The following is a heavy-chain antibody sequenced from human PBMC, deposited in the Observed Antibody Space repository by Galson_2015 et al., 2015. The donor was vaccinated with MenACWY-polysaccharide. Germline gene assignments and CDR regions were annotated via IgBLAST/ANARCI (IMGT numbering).Heavy chain of an antibody. CDR1: GFTFSSIP. D-gene: IGHD3-22*01. V-gene: IGHV3-21*04. CDR3: ARLPLSYDSGGYYSRQTADYYFDH. J-gene: IGHJ4*02. Sequence: SLRLSCAASGFTFSSIPMYWVRQAPGKGLEWVSSISGSSNVYYAASVKGRFSISRDNAKNSVYLQMNSLRAEDTAVYYCARLPLSYDSGGYYSRQTADYYFDHWGQGALVTVSS. CDR2: ISGSSNV.